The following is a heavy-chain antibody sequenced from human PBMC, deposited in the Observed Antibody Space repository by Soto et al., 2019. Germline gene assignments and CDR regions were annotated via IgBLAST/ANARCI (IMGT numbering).Heavy chain of an antibody. CDR3: VRDDFGVGMDY. Sequence: ASVKVSCKASGYTFTSYGISWVRQAPGQGLEWMGWISAYNGNTNYAQKLQGRVTMTTDTSTSTAYMELRSLRSDDMAVYYCVRDDFGVGMDYWGLGTLVTVSS. CDR2: ISAYNGNT. J-gene: IGHJ4*02. V-gene: IGHV1-18*03. CDR1: GYTFTSYG. D-gene: IGHD3-3*01.